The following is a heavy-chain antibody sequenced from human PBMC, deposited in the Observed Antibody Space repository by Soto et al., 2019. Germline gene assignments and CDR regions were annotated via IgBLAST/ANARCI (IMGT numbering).Heavy chain of an antibody. V-gene: IGHV4-59*02. CDR2: VYYSGST. D-gene: IGHD6-13*01. CDR1: GDSVTSYY. Sequence: SETLSLTFTVPGDSVTSYYRSWMRQPPGKGLECMGYVYYSGSTNYNHSLKSRVTISVDTSKNQISLRLKSVTAADTAVYYCARAETSGIHYFDYWGQGSLVTVSS. CDR3: ARAETSGIHYFDY. J-gene: IGHJ4*02.